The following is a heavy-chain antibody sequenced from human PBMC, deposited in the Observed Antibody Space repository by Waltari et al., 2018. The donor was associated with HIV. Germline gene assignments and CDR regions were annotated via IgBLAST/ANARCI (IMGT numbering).Heavy chain of an antibody. CDR1: GFTFSSYA. CDR2: ISGSGGST. CDR3: ATHGDRRYCGMDV. Sequence: EVQLLESGGGLVQPGGSLRLSCAASGFTFSSYAMSWVRQAPGKGLDWVSAISGSGGSTYYADSVKGRFTISRDNSKNTLYLQMNSLRAEDTAVYYCATHGDRRYCGMDVWGQGTTVTVSS. D-gene: IGHD4-17*01. V-gene: IGHV3-23*01. J-gene: IGHJ6*02.